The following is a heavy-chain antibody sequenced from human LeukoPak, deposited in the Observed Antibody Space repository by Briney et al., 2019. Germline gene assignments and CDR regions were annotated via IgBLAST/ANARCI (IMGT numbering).Heavy chain of an antibody. CDR3: AELGITMIGGV. CDR2: ISISSSYI. CDR1: GFTFSSYT. D-gene: IGHD3-10*02. J-gene: IGHJ6*04. V-gene: IGHV3-21*01. Sequence: GGSLRLSCAASGFTFSSYTMNWVRQAPGKGLEWVSSISISSSYIYYVDSLKGRFTISRDNAKNSLYLQMNSLRAEDTAVYYCAELGITMIGGVWGKGTTVTISS.